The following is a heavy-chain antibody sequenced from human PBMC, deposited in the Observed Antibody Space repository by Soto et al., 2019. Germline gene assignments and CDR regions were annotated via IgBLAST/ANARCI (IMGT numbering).Heavy chain of an antibody. CDR2: ISSSSSTI. J-gene: IGHJ6*02. D-gene: IGHD3-10*01. CDR3: ARVANYGSGSALFSDV. V-gene: IGHV3-48*02. CDR1: GFTFSSYS. Sequence: PGGSLRLSCAASGFTFSSYSMNWVRQAPGKGLEWVSYISSSSSTIYYADSVKGRFTISRDNAKNSLYLQMNSLRDEDTAVYYCARVANYGSGSALFSDVWGQGTTVTVSS.